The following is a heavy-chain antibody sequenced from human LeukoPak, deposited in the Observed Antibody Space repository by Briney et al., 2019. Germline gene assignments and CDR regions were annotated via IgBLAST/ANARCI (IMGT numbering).Heavy chain of an antibody. D-gene: IGHD2-21*02. CDR1: GGSISSGGYS. CDR2: IYYSGST. Sequence: PSETLSLTCTVSGGSISSGGYSWSWIRQHPGKGLEWIGYIYYSGSTYYNPSLKSRVTISVDTSKNQFSLKLSSVTAADTAVYYCARDVTGDAFDIWGQGTMVTVSS. J-gene: IGHJ3*02. V-gene: IGHV4-31*03. CDR3: ARDVTGDAFDI.